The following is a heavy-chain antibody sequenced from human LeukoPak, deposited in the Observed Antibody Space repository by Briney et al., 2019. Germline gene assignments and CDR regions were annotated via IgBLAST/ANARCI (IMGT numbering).Heavy chain of an antibody. D-gene: IGHD6-13*01. CDR1: GYTFTSYD. J-gene: IGHJ6*02. CDR2: MNPNSGNT. CDR3: AREIGKQLVLFYYYGMDV. V-gene: IGHV1-8*01. Sequence: GASVKVSCKASGYTFTSYDINWVRQATGQGLEWMGWMNPNSGNTGYAQKFQGRVTMTRNTSISTAYMELSSLRSEDTAVYYCAREIGKQLVLFYYYGMDVWGRGTTVTVSS.